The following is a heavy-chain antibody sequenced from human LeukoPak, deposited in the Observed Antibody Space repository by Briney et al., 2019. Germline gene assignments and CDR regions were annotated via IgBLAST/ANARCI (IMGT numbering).Heavy chain of an antibody. CDR1: GFTFSTSP. J-gene: IGHJ4*02. V-gene: IGHV3-48*04. CDR3: ARGPGSGHYFDY. D-gene: IGHD2-15*01. Sequence: GGSLRLSCAASGFTFSTSPMNWVRQAPGKGPEWVSYISSSSGTIYYADSVKGRFTISRDNAENSLYLQMNSLRAEDTAVYYCARGPGSGHYFDYWAREPWSPSPQ. CDR2: ISSSSGTI.